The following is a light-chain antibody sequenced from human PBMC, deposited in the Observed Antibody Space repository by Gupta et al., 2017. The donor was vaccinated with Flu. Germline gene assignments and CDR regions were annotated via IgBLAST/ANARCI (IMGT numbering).Light chain of an antibody. CDR3: QQHYSTPWT. J-gene: IGKJ1*01. CDR2: SAS. V-gene: IGKV1-39*01. Sequence: DIQMTQSPSSLSASVGDRVTITCLASQSITYYLYWYQQKPGYAPNLLIYSASTLESGVPSRFSGSGSGSDFTLTISRLQHEDVATYYCQQHYSTPWTFGQGTKVEIK. CDR1: QSITYY.